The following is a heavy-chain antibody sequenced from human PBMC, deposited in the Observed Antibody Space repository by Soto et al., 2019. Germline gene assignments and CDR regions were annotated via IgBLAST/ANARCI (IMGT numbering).Heavy chain of an antibody. D-gene: IGHD3-22*01. J-gene: IGHJ5*02. CDR1: GYPFTHYG. CDR3: ARDDPDYYDSSGYSSPLDP. V-gene: IGHV1-18*01. CDR2: ISPYNGNT. Sequence: ASVKVSCKSSGYPFTHYGITWVRQAPGQGLEWMGWISPYNGNTNYGQTIQGRVTLTTDTSTSTVYMELRSLRSDDTAVYYCARDDPDYYDSSGYSSPLDPWGQGTLVTVSS.